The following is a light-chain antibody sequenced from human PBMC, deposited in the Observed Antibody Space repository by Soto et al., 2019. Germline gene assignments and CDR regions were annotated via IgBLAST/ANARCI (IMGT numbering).Light chain of an antibody. CDR2: GAS. V-gene: IGKV3-20*01. Sequence: EIVLTQSPGTLSLSPGERATLSCRASPSVSSSYLALYQQKPGQARRLLIYGASSRATGIPDRFSGSVSGTDFALTISRLEPEDFAVYYCQQYGSTFGGGTKVEIK. CDR3: QQYGST. CDR1: PSVSSSY. J-gene: IGKJ4*01.